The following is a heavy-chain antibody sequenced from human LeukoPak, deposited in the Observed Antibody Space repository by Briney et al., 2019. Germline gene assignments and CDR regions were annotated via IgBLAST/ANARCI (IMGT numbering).Heavy chain of an antibody. CDR1: GFTFSSYE. V-gene: IGHV3-48*03. CDR2: ISSSGRTI. J-gene: IGHJ4*02. CDR3: ARATYYYDSSGYLVDY. D-gene: IGHD3-22*01. Sequence: VGSMRLSCAASGFTFSSYEMNWVRQAPGKGLEWVSYISSSGRTIYYADSVKGRFTISRDNAKNSLYLQMNSLRAEDTAVYYCARATYYYDSSGYLVDYWGQGTLVTVSS.